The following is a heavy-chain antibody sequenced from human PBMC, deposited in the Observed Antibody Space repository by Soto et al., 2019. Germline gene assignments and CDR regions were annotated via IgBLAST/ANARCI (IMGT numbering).Heavy chain of an antibody. CDR1: GYTFTSYD. Sequence: ASVKVSCKASGYTFTSYDINCVRQAAGQGLEWMGWMNPNSGNTGYAQKFQGRVTMTRNTSISTAYMELSSLRSEDTAVYYCATGYSSSWYFHSYYMEVWGKGTTVTLSS. CDR2: MNPNSGNT. CDR3: ATGYSSSWYFHSYYMEV. V-gene: IGHV1-8*01. J-gene: IGHJ6*03. D-gene: IGHD6-13*01.